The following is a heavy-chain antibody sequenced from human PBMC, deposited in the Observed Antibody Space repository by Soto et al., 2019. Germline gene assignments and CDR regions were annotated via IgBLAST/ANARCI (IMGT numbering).Heavy chain of an antibody. D-gene: IGHD2-15*01. CDR3: ARDGVVVAVYYFDY. J-gene: IGHJ4*02. V-gene: IGHV3-48*01. Sequence: EVQLVESGGGLVQPGGSLRLSCAASGFTFSSYSMNWVRQAPGKGLEWVSYISSSSTIYYADSVKGRFTISRDNAKNSLYLQMNSLRAEDTAVYYCARDGVVVAVYYFDYWGQGTLVTVSS. CDR2: ISSSSTI. CDR1: GFTFSSYS.